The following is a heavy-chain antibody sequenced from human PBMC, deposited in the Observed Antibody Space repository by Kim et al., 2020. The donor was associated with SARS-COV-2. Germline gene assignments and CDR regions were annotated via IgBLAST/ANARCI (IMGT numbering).Heavy chain of an antibody. Sequence: GGSLRLSCAASGFTFNSEPMTWVRQAPGKGLEWVSIISGSGSVSHHGDSVRGRFTVSRDNSKNTVYLQLNSLRAEDTAVYYCAKAKYGSSWFFDYWGQGT. CDR1: GFTFNSEP. CDR3: AKAKYGSSWFFDY. V-gene: IGHV3-23*01. CDR2: ISGSGSVS. D-gene: IGHD2-2*01. J-gene: IGHJ4*02.